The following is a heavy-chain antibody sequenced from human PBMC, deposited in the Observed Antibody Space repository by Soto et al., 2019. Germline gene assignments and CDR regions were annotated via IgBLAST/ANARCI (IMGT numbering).Heavy chain of an antibody. D-gene: IGHD3-9*01. J-gene: IGHJ3*02. CDR2: IYYSGFT. V-gene: IGHV4-59*01. Sequence: PSETLSLTCTVSGDSISSSYWIWIRQSPGKGLEWIGYIYYSGFTNYNPSLKSRVTISVDTSKNQFSLKLSSVTAADTAVFYCARLYPSYDFLTRSQIYAFDIWGQGTMVTVSS. CDR1: GDSISSSY. CDR3: ARLYPSYDFLTRSQIYAFDI.